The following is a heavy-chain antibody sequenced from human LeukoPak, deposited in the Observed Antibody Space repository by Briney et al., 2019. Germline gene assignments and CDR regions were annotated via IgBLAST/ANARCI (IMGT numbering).Heavy chain of an antibody. D-gene: IGHD6-25*01. J-gene: IGHJ1*01. Sequence: ASVKVSCKASGYTFTSYYMHWVRQAPGQGLEWMGLINPTGDRTSHAQQFQGRVTMTRNTPTSTVYMELSSLRPEDTAVYYCTREESSGNDGYFQHWGRGTLVTVSS. CDR1: GYTFTSYY. CDR3: TREESSGNDGYFQH. CDR2: INPTGDRT. V-gene: IGHV1-46*03.